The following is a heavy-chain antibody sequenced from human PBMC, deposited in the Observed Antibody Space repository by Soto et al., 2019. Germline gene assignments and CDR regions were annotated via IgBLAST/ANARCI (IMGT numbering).Heavy chain of an antibody. CDR2: IYYSGST. J-gene: IGHJ4*02. D-gene: IGHD2-21*02. CDR1: GGSISSSSYY. CDR3: ASLPERSLGVTARY. V-gene: IGHV4-39*01. Sequence: SETLSLTCTVSGGSISSSSYYWGWIRQPPGKGLEWIGSIYYSGSTYYNPSLKSRVTISVDTSKNQFSLKLSSVTAADTAVYYCASLPERSLGVTARYWGQGTLVTVSS.